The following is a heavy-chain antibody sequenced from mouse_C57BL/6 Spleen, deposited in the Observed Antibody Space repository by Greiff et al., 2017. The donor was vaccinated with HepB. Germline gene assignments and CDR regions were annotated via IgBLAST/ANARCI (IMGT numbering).Heavy chain of an antibody. J-gene: IGHJ3*01. CDR2: IYPGDGDT. Sequence: QVQLQQSGPELVKPGASVKISCKASGYAFSSSWMNWVKQRPGKGLDWIGRIYPGDGDTNYNGKFKGKATLTADKSSSTAYMQLSSLTSEDSAVYFCARSTIYYDYLFAYWGQGTLVTVSA. CDR3: ARSTIYYDYLFAY. CDR1: GYAFSSSW. D-gene: IGHD2-4*01. V-gene: IGHV1-82*01.